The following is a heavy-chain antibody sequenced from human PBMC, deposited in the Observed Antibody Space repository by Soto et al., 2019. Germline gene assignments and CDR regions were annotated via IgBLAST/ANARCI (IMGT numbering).Heavy chain of an antibody. J-gene: IGHJ3*02. CDR3: ASQSSSSLTGTDAFDI. CDR2: IYYSGST. Sequence: SETLSLTCTVSGGSISSGDYYWSWIRQPPGKGLEWIGYIYYSGSTYYNPSLKSRVTISVDTSKNQFSLKLSSVTAADTAVYYCASQSSSSLTGTDAFDIWGQGTMVTVSS. D-gene: IGHD6-6*01. V-gene: IGHV4-30-4*01. CDR1: GGSISSGDYY.